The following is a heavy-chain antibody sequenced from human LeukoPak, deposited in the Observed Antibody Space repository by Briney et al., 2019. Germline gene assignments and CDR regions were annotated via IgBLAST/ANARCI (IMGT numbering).Heavy chain of an antibody. D-gene: IGHD2-2*02. CDR2: ISSSSSTI. J-gene: IGHJ3*02. CDR1: GFTFSSYS. V-gene: IGHV3-48*01. CDR3: ARMYCSSATCYTDAFDM. Sequence: GGSLRLSCAASGFTFSSYSMNWVRQAPGKGLEWVSYISSSSSTIYYADSVKGRFTISRDNAKNSLYLQMNSLRAEDTAVYYCARMYCSSATCYTDAFDMWGQGTMVTVSS.